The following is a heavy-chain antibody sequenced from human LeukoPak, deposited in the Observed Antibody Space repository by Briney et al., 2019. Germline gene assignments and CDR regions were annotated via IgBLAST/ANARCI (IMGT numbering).Heavy chain of an antibody. Sequence: SETLFLTCTVSGGSISSYYWSWIRQPPGKGLEWIGFIYYSGSTNYNPSLKSRVIISLDTSKNQFSLKLSSVTAADAAVYYCAGDKISWTRSDVWGKGTTVTVSS. D-gene: IGHD3/OR15-3a*01. CDR1: GGSISSYY. CDR3: AGDKISWTRSDV. V-gene: IGHV4-59*12. J-gene: IGHJ6*04. CDR2: IYYSGST.